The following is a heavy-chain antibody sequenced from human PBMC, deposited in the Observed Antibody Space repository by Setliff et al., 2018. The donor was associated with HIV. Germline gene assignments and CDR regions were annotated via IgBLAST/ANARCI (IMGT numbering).Heavy chain of an antibody. J-gene: IGHJ3*02. CDR3: ARVGLSSGFELDI. CDR1: GDPIANNDYY. D-gene: IGHD3-22*01. CDR2: IYYTGNT. V-gene: IGHV4-30-4*08. Sequence: LSLTCTVSGDPIANNDYYWSWIRQPPGKGLEWIGYIYYTGNTHYNPSLQSQLTISIDTSKQQFSLKLSSVTAADTAVYYCARVGLSSGFELDIWGQGTMVTVSS.